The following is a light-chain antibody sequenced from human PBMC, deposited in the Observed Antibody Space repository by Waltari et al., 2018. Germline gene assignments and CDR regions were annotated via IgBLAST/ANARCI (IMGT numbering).Light chain of an antibody. J-gene: IGKJ4*01. CDR1: QSVLYRSNKKNY. CDR2: WAS. V-gene: IGKV4-1*01. Sequence: DIVMTQSLDSLAVSLGERATINCKSSQSVLYRSNKKNYLAWYQQKPGQPPKLLIYWASTRESGVPDRFSGSGSGTDFTLTISSLQAEDVAVYYCQQYYTTPQLTFGGGTKVEIK. CDR3: QQYYTTPQLT.